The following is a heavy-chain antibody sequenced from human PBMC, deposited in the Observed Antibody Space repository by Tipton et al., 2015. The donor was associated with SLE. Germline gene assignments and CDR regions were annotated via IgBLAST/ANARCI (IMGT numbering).Heavy chain of an antibody. CDR3: ARGPQYYDFWSGTSYYGMDV. Sequence: TLSLTCAVYGGSFSGYYWSWIRQPPGKGLEWIGEINHSGSTNYNPSLKSRVTISVDTSKKQFSLKLSSVTAADTALYYCARGPQYYDFWSGTSYYGMDVWAQGTTVTVSS. CDR1: GGSFSGYY. D-gene: IGHD3-3*01. J-gene: IGHJ6*02. V-gene: IGHV4-34*01. CDR2: INHSGST.